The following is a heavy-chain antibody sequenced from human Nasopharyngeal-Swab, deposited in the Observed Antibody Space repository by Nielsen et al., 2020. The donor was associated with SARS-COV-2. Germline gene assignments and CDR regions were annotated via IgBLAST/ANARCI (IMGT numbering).Heavy chain of an antibody. J-gene: IGHJ4*02. V-gene: IGHV1-2*06. Sequence: ASVKVSCKASGYTFTSYGISWVRQAPGQGLEWMGRINPNNGGTNYAQRFQGRVTMTWDTSISTAYMEVTRLTSDDTAMYYCAREGADLWGQGTLVTVSS. CDR3: AREGADL. CDR1: GYTFTSYG. CDR2: INPNNGGT. D-gene: IGHD3-16*01.